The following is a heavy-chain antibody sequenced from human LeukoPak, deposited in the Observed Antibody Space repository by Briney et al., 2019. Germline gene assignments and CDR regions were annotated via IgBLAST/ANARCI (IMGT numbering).Heavy chain of an antibody. J-gene: IGHJ4*02. CDR1: GFTFSDYN. CDR3: ARDRVNWNDGVDY. D-gene: IGHD1-20*01. Sequence: GGSLRLSCAASGFTFSDYNMNRVRQAPGKGLEWVSYISSGSVTIYYADSVKGRFTISRDNAKNSLYLQMNSLRAEDTAVYYCARDRVNWNDGVDYWGQGTLVTVSS. CDR2: ISSGSVTI. V-gene: IGHV3-48*01.